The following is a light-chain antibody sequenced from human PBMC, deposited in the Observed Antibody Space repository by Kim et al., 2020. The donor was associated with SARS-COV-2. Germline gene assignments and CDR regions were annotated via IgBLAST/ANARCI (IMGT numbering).Light chain of an antibody. CDR3: QQYGDWPPWT. J-gene: IGKJ1*01. V-gene: IGKV3-15*01. Sequence: EVVMTQSPAPLSESPGERVTLSCRASQSVGSNLAWYQQKPGQAPRLLISAASTRATGTPARFSGSGSGTDFTLTISSLQSDDSALYYCQQYGDWPPWTFGQGTKVDIK. CDR1: QSVGSN. CDR2: AAS.